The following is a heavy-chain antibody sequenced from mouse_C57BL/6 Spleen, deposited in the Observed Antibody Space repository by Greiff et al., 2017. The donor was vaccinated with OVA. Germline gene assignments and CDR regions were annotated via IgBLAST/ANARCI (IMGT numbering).Heavy chain of an antibody. J-gene: IGHJ4*01. V-gene: IGHV1-15*01. CDR1: GYTFTDYE. D-gene: IGHD4-1*01. Sequence: VQLQQSGAELVRPGASVTLSCKASGYTFTDYEMHWVKQTPVHGLEWIGAIDPETGGTAYNQKFKGKAILTADKSSSTAYMELRSLTSEDSAVYYCPKTGTEDSMDYWGRVTSVTVSS. CDR3: PKTGTEDSMDY. CDR2: IDPETGGT.